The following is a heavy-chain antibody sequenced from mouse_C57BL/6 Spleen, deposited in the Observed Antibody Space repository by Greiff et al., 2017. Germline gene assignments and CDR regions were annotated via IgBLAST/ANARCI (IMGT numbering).Heavy chain of an antibody. V-gene: IGHV1-4*01. Sequence: QVQLKESGAELARPGASVKMSCTASGYTFTSYTMHWVKQRPGQGLEWIGYINPSSGYTKYNQKFKGTATLTADKSSNTAYMQLSSLTSEDYAVYYCARWVLYYFDDGGQGTTLTVSS. J-gene: IGHJ2*01. CDR2: INPSSGYT. CDR3: ARWVLYYFDD. CDR1: GYTFTSYT.